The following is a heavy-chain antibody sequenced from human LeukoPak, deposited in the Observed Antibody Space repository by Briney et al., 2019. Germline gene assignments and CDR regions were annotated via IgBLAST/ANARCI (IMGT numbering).Heavy chain of an antibody. Sequence: GGSLRLSCAASGFTFSSYWMHWVRQAPGKGLVWVSRINSDGSSTSYADSVKGRFTISRDNAKNTLYLQMNSLRAEDTAVCYCARGDSGYAPTGYYGMDVWGRGTTVTVSS. V-gene: IGHV3-74*01. CDR1: GFTFSSYW. CDR3: ARGDSGYAPTGYYGMDV. D-gene: IGHD5-12*01. CDR2: INSDGSST. J-gene: IGHJ6*02.